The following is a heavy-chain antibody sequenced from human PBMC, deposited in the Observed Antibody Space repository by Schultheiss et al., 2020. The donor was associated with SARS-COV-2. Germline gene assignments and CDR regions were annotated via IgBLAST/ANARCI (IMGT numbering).Heavy chain of an antibody. D-gene: IGHD3-10*01. CDR1: GGSISSSSYY. J-gene: IGHJ4*02. CDR3: ARPVGKVRGHFDY. V-gene: IGHV4-61*05. CDR2: MYSSGNT. Sequence: SETLSLTCTVSGGSISSSSYYWGWIRQPPGKGLEWIGYMYSSGNTNYNPSLKSRVTISVDTSKNQFSLKLSSVTAADTAVYYCARPVGKVRGHFDYWGQGTLVTVAS.